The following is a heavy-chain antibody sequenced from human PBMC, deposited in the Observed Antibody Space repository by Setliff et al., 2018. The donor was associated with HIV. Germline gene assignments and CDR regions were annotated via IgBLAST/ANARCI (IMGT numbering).Heavy chain of an antibody. J-gene: IGHJ4*02. Sequence: SETLSLTCTVSGGSISSGRYYWSWIRQPAGKGLEWIGHIYTGGSPNYNPSLMSRVTISIDTSKDQLSLKLNSVTAADTAVYYCARVGGFFGEARPPPDYCGQGALVTVSS. CDR2: IYTGGSP. CDR1: GGSISSGRYY. CDR3: ARVGGFFGEARPPPDY. V-gene: IGHV4-61*09. D-gene: IGHD3-10*01.